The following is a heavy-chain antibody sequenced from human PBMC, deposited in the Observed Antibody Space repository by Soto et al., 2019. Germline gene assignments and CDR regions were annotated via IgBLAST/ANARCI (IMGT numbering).Heavy chain of an antibody. Sequence: GGSLRLSCAVSGFTFSNYGMNWVRQPPGKGLEWVSYISIGGGTKYYSDSVKGRFTISRDDAKSSLYLQMNSLRDEDTAVYYCARDRGNYFYDYWGQGALVTVSS. J-gene: IGHJ4*02. CDR1: GFTFSNYG. D-gene: IGHD3-10*01. CDR2: ISIGGGTK. V-gene: IGHV3-48*02. CDR3: ARDRGNYFYDY.